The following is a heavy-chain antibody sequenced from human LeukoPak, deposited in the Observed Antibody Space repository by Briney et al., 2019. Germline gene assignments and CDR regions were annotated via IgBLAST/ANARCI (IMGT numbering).Heavy chain of an antibody. Sequence: GGSLRLSCAASGFSVNSYYMSWVRQAPGRGLEWVSALSSGDNTHYADSVNGRFTISRDNSKNTLYLQLNSLRAEDTAVYYCAKEEGDPYYYYYYMDVWGKGTTVTVSS. CDR3: AKEEGDPYYYYYYMDV. CDR2: LSSGDNT. V-gene: IGHV3-53*01. CDR1: GFSVNSYY. J-gene: IGHJ6*03. D-gene: IGHD3-10*01.